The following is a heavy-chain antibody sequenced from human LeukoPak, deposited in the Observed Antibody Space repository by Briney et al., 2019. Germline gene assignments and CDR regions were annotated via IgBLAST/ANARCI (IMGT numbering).Heavy chain of an antibody. J-gene: IGHJ5*02. D-gene: IGHD3-3*01. CDR1: GGSFSDYY. CDR2: INHSGST. CDR3: ARGSRDFWSGHYRNWFDP. V-gene: IGHV4-34*01. Sequence: SETLSLTCAVYGGSFSDYYLSWIRQPPGKGLEWIGEINHSGSTNYNPSLKSRVTISVDTSNNQFSLKLSSVTAADTAVYYCARGSRDFWSGHYRNWFDPWGQGTLVTVSS.